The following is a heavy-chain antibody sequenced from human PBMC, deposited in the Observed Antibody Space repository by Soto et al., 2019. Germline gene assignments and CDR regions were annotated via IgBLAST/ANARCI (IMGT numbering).Heavy chain of an antibody. CDR3: ARDPGSSYGPPDY. V-gene: IGHV3-48*02. D-gene: IGHD5-18*01. J-gene: IGHJ4*02. CDR2: ISSSSSTI. Sequence: GGSVRLSCAASGVTFSSYSMNWVRQAPGKGLEWVSYISSSSSTIYYADSVKGRFTISRDNSKNSLYLQMNSLRDQDTAVYYCARDPGSSYGPPDYWGQGTLVTVSS. CDR1: GVTFSSYS.